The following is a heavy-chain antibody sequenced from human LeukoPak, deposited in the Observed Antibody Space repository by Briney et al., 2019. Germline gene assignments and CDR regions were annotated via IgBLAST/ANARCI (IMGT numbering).Heavy chain of an antibody. Sequence: ASVKVSCKASGYTSTGYYMHWVRQAPGQGLEWMGWINPNSGGTNYAQKFQGRVTMTRDTSISTAYMELSRLRSDDTAVYYCARDLRPHSGAAAGTEGDYWGQGTLVTVSS. CDR2: INPNSGGT. CDR1: GYTSTGYY. J-gene: IGHJ4*02. CDR3: ARDLRPHSGAAAGTEGDY. D-gene: IGHD6-13*01. V-gene: IGHV1-2*02.